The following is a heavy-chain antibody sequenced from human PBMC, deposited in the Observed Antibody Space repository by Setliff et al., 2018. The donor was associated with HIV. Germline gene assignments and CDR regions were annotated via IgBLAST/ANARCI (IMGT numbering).Heavy chain of an antibody. D-gene: IGHD3-3*01. Sequence: ASVKVSRKTSGYIFIRYYIFWVRQAPGQGLEWMGNINPHTGVTRYAEKFQGRVTMTRDTSISTIYMELSRLRSDDTAVHYCARDVRDGFEEWFSTLDDGMDVWGQGTTVTVTS. J-gene: IGHJ6*02. CDR2: INPHTGVT. CDR3: ARDVRDGFEEWFSTLDDGMDV. V-gene: IGHV1-2*02. CDR1: GYIFIRYY.